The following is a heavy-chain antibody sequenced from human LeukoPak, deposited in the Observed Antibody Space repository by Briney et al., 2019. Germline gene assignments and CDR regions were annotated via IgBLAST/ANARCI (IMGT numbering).Heavy chain of an antibody. V-gene: IGHV3-33*06. Sequence: PGGSLRLSCAASGFTFSSYGMHWVRQAPDKGLEWVAVIWYDGSNKYYADSVKGRFTISRDNSKNTLYLQMNSLRAEDTAVYYCAKGNYDSSGYYYFDYWGQGTLVTVSS. CDR3: AKGNYDSSGYYYFDY. CDR2: IWYDGSNK. J-gene: IGHJ4*02. D-gene: IGHD3-22*01. CDR1: GFTFSSYG.